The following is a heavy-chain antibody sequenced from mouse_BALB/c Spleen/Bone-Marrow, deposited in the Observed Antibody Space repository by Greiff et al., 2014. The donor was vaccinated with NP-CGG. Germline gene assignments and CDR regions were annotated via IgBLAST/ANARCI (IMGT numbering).Heavy chain of an antibody. CDR2: IWADGST. Sequence: VQLQQSGPGLVAPSQSLSISCTVSGSSLTSYGVHWVRQPPGKGLEWLGVIWADGSTNYNSALMSRLSISKDNSKSQVFLKMNSLQTDDTDMYYCARITTATGAMDYWGQGTSVTVSS. V-gene: IGHV2-9*02. CDR3: ARITTATGAMDY. CDR1: GSSLTSYG. J-gene: IGHJ4*01. D-gene: IGHD1-2*01.